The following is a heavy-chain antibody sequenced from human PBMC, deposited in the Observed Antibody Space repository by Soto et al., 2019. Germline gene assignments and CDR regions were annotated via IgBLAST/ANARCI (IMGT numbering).Heavy chain of an antibody. CDR2: IVVGSGNT. CDR3: AALKRDCSGGSCSHPRQPMDV. Sequence: GASVKVSCKASGFTFTSSAMQWVRQARGQRLEWIGWIVVGSGNTNYAQKFQERVTITRDMSTSTAYMELSSLRSEDTAVYYCAALKRDCSGGSCSHPRQPMDVWGKGTKVTVSS. D-gene: IGHD2-15*01. J-gene: IGHJ6*03. V-gene: IGHV1-58*02. CDR1: GFTFTSSA.